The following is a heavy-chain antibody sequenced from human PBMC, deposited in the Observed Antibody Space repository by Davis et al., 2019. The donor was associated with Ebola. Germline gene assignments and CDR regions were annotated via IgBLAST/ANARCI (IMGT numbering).Heavy chain of an antibody. Sequence: ASVKVSCKASGYTFTSYGISWVRQAPGQGLEWMGWISAYNGNTNYAQKLQGRVTMTIDTSTSTAYMERRSLRSDDTAVYYCARAREMVRGVTLIDYWGQGTLVTVSS. V-gene: IGHV1-18*01. CDR1: GYTFTSYG. CDR2: ISAYNGNT. D-gene: IGHD3-10*01. CDR3: ARAREMVRGVTLIDY. J-gene: IGHJ4*02.